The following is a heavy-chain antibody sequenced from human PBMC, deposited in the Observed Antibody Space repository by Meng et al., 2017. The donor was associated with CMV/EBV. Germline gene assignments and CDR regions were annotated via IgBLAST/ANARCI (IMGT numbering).Heavy chain of an antibody. V-gene: IGHV4-39*01. CDR1: GFTVSRNY. J-gene: IGHJ5*02. CDR2: IYYSGST. D-gene: IGHD3-22*01. CDR3: ARQGYYYDIGWFDP. Sequence: ESLKISCAASGFTVSRNYMSWVRQPPGKGLEWIGSIYYSGSTYYNPSLKSRVTISVDTSKNQFSLKLSSVTAADTAVYYCARQGYYYDIGWFDPWAREPWSPSPQ.